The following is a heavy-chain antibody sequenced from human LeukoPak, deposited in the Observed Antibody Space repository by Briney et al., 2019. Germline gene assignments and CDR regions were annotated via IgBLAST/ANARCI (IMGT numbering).Heavy chain of an antibody. CDR3: ARDANNYYDSSGLDY. J-gene: IGHJ4*02. CDR2: IYTSGST. CDR1: GGSISSYY. V-gene: IGHV4-4*07. D-gene: IGHD3-22*01. Sequence: SETLSLTCTVSGGSISSYYWSWTRQPAGKGLEWIGRIYTSGSTNYNPSLKSRVTMSVDTSKNQFSLKLSSVTAADTAVYYCARDANNYYDSSGLDYWGQGTLVTVSS.